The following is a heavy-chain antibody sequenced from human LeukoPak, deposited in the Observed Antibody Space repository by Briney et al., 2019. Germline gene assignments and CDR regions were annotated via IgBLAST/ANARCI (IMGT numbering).Heavy chain of an antibody. V-gene: IGHV3-11*06. J-gene: IGHJ4*02. CDR2: ISKSGSDS. D-gene: IGHD1-1*01. CDR1: GFTFSDYY. CDR3: ARVGATGTADY. Sequence: GRSLRLSCAAFGFTFSDYYMSWIRQAPGKGLEGVSYISKSGSDSNFADSVKGRFTISRDNAKNSLYLQMNSLRAEDTAVYYCARVGATGTADYWGQGTLVTVSS.